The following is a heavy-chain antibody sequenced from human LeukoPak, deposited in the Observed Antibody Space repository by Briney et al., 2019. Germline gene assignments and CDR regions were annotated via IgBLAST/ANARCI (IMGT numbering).Heavy chain of an antibody. D-gene: IGHD3-9*01. Sequence: GGSLRLSCSASGLTFSDYGMHWVRQAPGKGLEWVAVISNDGIKKDHADSVKGRFTISRDNSKNTVYLQMNSLRTDDTAVYYCASVRYFDWLVDNWGQGTLVTVSS. CDR1: GLTFSDYG. J-gene: IGHJ4*02. CDR2: ISNDGIKK. V-gene: IGHV3-30*03. CDR3: ASVRYFDWLVDN.